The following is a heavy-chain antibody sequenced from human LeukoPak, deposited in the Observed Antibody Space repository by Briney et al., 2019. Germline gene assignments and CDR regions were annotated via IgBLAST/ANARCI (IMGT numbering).Heavy chain of an antibody. CDR1: GGTFSSYA. Sequence: GASVKVSCKASGGTFSSYAISWVRQAPGQGLEWMGGIIPILGTANYAQKFQGRVTITADESTSTAYMELSSLRSEDTAVYYCARSDSSGFKIPYYFDYWGQGTLVTVSS. CDR2: IIPILGTA. V-gene: IGHV1-69*13. D-gene: IGHD3-22*01. J-gene: IGHJ4*02. CDR3: ARSDSSGFKIPYYFDY.